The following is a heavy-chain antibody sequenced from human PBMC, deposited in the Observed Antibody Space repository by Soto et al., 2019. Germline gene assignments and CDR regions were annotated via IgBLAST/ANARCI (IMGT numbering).Heavy chain of an antibody. V-gene: IGHV4-59*01. J-gene: IGHJ4*02. CDR1: GGSISNYY. Sequence: SETLSLTCTVSGGSISNYYWSWIRQPPGKGLEWIGYIYYSGSTNYNPSLKSRVNISVDTSKNQFSLKLSSLTAADTAVYYCARGGGLHDYWGQGTLVTVSS. D-gene: IGHD3-16*01. CDR2: IYYSGST. CDR3: ARGGGLHDY.